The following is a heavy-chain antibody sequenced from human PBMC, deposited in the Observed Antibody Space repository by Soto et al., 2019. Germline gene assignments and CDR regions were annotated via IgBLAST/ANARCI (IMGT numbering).Heavy chain of an antibody. Sequence: QVQLQESGPGLVKPSETLSLTCSVSGGSISHSYWSWIRQPPGKGLEWIGYIYSSGTANYNPSLKGRETITKDTTTNQISLGTGYVTAAATTVYWCAGVIDSGGYFHRNWFDPWGQGTLVTVSS. D-gene: IGHD3-22*01. J-gene: IGHJ5*02. CDR3: AGVIDSGGYFHRNWFDP. CDR1: GGSISHSY. CDR2: IYSSGTA. V-gene: IGHV4-59*01.